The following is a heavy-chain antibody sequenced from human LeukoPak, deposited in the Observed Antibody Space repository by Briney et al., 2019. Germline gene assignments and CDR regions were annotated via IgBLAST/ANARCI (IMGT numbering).Heavy chain of an antibody. Sequence: GGSLRLSCAASGFTFSNYFIHWVRQAPGKGLEWVAVIWYDGSNQYCADSVKGRFTISRDNSKNTLYLQTNSLRAEDTAVYYCARGAYCGGNCYWYFDLWGRGTLVTVSS. CDR3: ARGAYCGGNCYWYFDL. D-gene: IGHD2-21*02. CDR2: IWYDGSNQ. J-gene: IGHJ2*01. CDR1: GFTFSNYF. V-gene: IGHV3-33*01.